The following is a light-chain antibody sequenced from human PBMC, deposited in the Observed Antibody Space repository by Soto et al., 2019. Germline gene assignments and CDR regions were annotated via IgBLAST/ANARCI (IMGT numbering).Light chain of an antibody. Sequence: QPVLTQPPSVSGAPGQRITISCTGSSSNIGAGYEVHWYQQLPGTAPKLLMYDTINRPSGVPDRFSGSKSGTSASLAITGLQAEDEADYYCQPYDRSLSGAVFGGGTKVTVL. CDR2: DTI. CDR3: QPYDRSLSGAV. J-gene: IGLJ3*02. V-gene: IGLV1-40*01. CDR1: SSNIGAGYE.